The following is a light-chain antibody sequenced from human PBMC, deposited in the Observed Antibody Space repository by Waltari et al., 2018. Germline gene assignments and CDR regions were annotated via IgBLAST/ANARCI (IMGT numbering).Light chain of an antibody. CDR2: EDQ. Sequence: YVLTQPPSVSVTPGRTARTPCGGNNIGRKTVHWYQQKPGQAPVLVVYEDQERPSGIPERFSASNSGNTATLTISGVAAGDEADYYCQVWDRTGDHVIFGGGTKLTVL. V-gene: IGLV3-21*03. CDR1: NIGRKT. J-gene: IGLJ2*01. CDR3: QVWDRTGDHVI.